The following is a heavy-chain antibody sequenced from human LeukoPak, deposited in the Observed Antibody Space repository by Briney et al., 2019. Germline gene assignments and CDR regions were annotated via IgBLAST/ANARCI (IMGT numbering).Heavy chain of an antibody. CDR3: VWGSGWYQQ. J-gene: IGHJ4*02. CDR2: INQDGSEK. CDR1: GFRFGNYW. D-gene: IGHD6-19*01. Sequence: PGGSLRLSCAASGFRFGNYWMSWVRQAPGKGLEWVPKINQDGSEKYHVDSVTGRFTISRDNAKNSLYLQMNSLRVEDTAVYYCVWGSGWYQQWGRGTLVTVSS. V-gene: IGHV3-7*04.